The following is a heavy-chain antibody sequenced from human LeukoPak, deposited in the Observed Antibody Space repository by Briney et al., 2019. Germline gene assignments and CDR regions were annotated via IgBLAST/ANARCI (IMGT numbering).Heavy chain of an antibody. D-gene: IGHD2-8*01. V-gene: IGHV3-74*01. CDR1: GFTFSTYA. CDR3: ARAEGWSLYDY. J-gene: IGHJ4*02. Sequence: PGGSLRLSCAASGFTFSTYAMHWVRQVPGKGLVWVSRINNDGSRISYADSVKGRFTISRDNAKNTLYLLMNSLRADDTAVYYCARAEGWSLYDYWGQGTLVTVSS. CDR2: INNDGSRI.